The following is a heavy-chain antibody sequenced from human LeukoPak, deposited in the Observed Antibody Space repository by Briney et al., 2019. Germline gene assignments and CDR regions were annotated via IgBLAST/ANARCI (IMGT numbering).Heavy chain of an antibody. CDR1: GGSISSSSYY. Sequence: SETLSLTCTVSGGSISSSSYYWGWIRQPPGKGLEWIGSIYYSGSTYYNPSLKSRVTISVDTSKNQFSLKLSSVTAADTAVYYCAREGGYGSGSYYNRPSGFGPWGQGTLVTVSS. CDR2: IYYSGST. J-gene: IGHJ5*02. D-gene: IGHD3-10*01. V-gene: IGHV4-39*07. CDR3: AREGGYGSGSYYNRPSGFGP.